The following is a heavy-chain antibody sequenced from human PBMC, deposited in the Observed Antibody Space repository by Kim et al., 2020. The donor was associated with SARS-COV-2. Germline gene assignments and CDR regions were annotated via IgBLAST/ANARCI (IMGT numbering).Heavy chain of an antibody. D-gene: IGHD3-3*01. CDR3: ARGTLVTYYDFWSGYPSGGYFDY. V-gene: IGHV3-33*01. CDR2: IWYDGSNK. Sequence: GGSLRLSCAASGFTFSSYGMHWVHQAPGKGLEWVAVIWYDGSNKYYADSVKGRFTISRDNSKNTLYLQMNSLRAEDTAVYYCARGTLVTYYDFWSGYPSGGYFDYWGQGTLVTVSS. CDR1: GFTFSSYG. J-gene: IGHJ4*02.